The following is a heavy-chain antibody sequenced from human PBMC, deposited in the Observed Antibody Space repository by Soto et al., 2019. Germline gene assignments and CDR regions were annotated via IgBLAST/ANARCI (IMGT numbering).Heavy chain of an antibody. CDR1: GGSISSGGYY. V-gene: IGHV4-31*03. J-gene: IGHJ4*02. CDR3: ARIRGERGYVILTGPGGGFDY. D-gene: IGHD3-9*01. CDR2: IYYSGST. Sequence: QVQLQESGPGLVKPSQTLSLTCTVSGGSISSGGYYWSWIRQHPGKGLEWIGYIYYSGSTYYNPSLKRRVTIPVDTSKNQFTLKLSSVTAADTAVYYCARIRGERGYVILTGPGGGFDYWGQGTLVTVSS.